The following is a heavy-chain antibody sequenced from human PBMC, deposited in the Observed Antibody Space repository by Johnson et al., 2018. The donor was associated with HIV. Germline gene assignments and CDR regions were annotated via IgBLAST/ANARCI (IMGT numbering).Heavy chain of an antibody. Sequence: VQLVESGGGLVQPGGSLRLSCAASGFTFSSYGMHWVRQAPGKGLEWVSGIHWNGGSTGYAESVKGRFTISRDNAKNSFYLQMNSLRAEDTAVYYCAKVSSWYFLRAFDIWGQGTMVTVSS. CDR2: IHWNGGST. V-gene: IGHV3-20*04. D-gene: IGHD6-13*01. CDR3: AKVSSWYFLRAFDI. CDR1: GFTFSSYG. J-gene: IGHJ3*02.